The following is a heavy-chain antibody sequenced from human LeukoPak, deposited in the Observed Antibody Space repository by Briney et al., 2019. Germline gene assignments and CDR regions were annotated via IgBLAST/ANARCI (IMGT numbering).Heavy chain of an antibody. CDR3: AVSGWGTPLDY. CDR2: ISGSGGST. D-gene: IGHD6-19*01. Sequence: GGSLRLSCAASGFTFSSYAMSWVRQAPGKGLEWVSAISGSGGSTYYADSVKGRFTISRDNSKNTPYLQMNSLRAEDTAVYYCAVSGWGTPLDYWGQGTLVTVSS. J-gene: IGHJ4*02. V-gene: IGHV3-23*01. CDR1: GFTFSSYA.